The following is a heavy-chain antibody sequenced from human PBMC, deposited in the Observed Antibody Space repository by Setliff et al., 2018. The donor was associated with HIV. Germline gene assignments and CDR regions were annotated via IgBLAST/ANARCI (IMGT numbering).Heavy chain of an antibody. V-gene: IGHV4-4*09. CDR2: IYSSGST. J-gene: IGHJ4*02. CDR1: GGSISSYY. Sequence: SETLSLTCTVSGGSISSYYWSWIRQPPGKGLEWLGRIYSSGSTNYNPSLKSRVTISVDTSKDQFSLKLYSVTAADTAVYYCARVQVSGTYPIDYWGQGTLVTVSS. CDR3: ARVQVSGTYPIDY. D-gene: IGHD3-10*01.